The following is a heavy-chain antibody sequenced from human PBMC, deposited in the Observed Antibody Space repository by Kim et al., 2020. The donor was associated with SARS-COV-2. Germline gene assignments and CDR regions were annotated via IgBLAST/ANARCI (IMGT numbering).Heavy chain of an antibody. Sequence: GGSLRLSCAASGFPFSLYDMHWVRQAPGKGLEWVSYISTTSSSKYYADSAKGRFTVSRDNAKNSVFLQMNSLRADDTAVYFCAIVPISSVVTRDWGQGTQVTVSA. CDR1: GFPFSLYD. J-gene: IGHJ4*02. CDR3: AIVPISSVVTRD. V-gene: IGHV3-48*01. D-gene: IGHD2-21*02. CDR2: ISTTSSSK.